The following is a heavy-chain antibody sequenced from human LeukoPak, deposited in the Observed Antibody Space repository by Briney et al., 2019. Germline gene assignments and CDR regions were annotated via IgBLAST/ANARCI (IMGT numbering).Heavy chain of an antibody. J-gene: IGHJ4*02. V-gene: IGHV3-33*01. CDR1: GFTFSSYG. CDR2: IWYDGSNK. CDR3: AGGDCSSTSCSSFDY. D-gene: IGHD2-2*01. Sequence: PGRSLRLSCAASGFTFSSYGMHWVRQAPGKGLEWVAVIWYDGSNKYYADSVKGRFTISRDNSKNTLYLQMNSLRAEDTAVYYCAGGDCSSTSCSSFDYWSQGTLVTVSS.